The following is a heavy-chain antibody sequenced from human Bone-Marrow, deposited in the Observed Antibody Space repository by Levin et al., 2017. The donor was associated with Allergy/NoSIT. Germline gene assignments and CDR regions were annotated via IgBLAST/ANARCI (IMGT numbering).Heavy chain of an antibody. CDR3: ARERRGYCSGGSCYSVFDY. D-gene: IGHD2-15*01. CDR1: GFTFSSYA. J-gene: IGHJ4*02. CDR2: ISYDGSNK. Sequence: GESLKISCAASGFTFSSYAMHWVRQAPGKGLEWVAVISYDGSNKYYADSVKGRFTISRDNSKNTLYLQMNSLRAEDTAVYYCARERRGYCSGGSCYSVFDYWGQGTLVTVSS. V-gene: IGHV3-30-3*01.